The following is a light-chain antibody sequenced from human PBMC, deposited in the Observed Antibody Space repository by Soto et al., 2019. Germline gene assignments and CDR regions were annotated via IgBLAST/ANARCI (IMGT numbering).Light chain of an antibody. CDR2: GAS. CDR1: QSVTSSY. CDR3: QQYGSSPRT. J-gene: IGKJ1*01. Sequence: EIVLTQSPGTLSLSPGERATLSCRASQSVTSSYLAWSQKKPGQAPRLLIYGASSRATGIPDRFSGSGSGTDFTLTISRLEPEDFAVYYCQQYGSSPRTFGQGTKVEIK. V-gene: IGKV3-20*01.